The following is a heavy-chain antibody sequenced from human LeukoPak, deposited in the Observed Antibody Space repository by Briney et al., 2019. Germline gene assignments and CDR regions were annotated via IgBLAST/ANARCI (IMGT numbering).Heavy chain of an antibody. CDR1: GYSFTSYW. D-gene: IGHD3-22*01. CDR2: IYLGDSDT. V-gene: IGHV5-51*01. J-gene: IGHJ4*02. Sequence: RGESLKISCKGSGYSFTSYWIGWVRQMPGKGLEWMGIIYLGDSDTRYSPSFQGQVTISADKSISTAYLQWSSLKASDTAMYYCARSKDDYFDTNTIAYWGQGTLVTVSS. CDR3: ARSKDDYFDTNTIAY.